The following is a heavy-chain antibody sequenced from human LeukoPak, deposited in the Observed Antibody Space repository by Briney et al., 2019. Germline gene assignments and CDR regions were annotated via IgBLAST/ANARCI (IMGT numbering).Heavy chain of an antibody. D-gene: IGHD3-10*01. Sequence: SETPSLTCAVYGGSFSAYYWSWIRQPPGKGLEWIGEINHSGSTNYNPSLKSRVTISVDTSKNQFSLKLSSVTAADTAVYYCARSPNEGVYGLFDYWGQGTLVTVSS. CDR1: GGSFSAYY. CDR3: ARSPNEGVYGLFDY. V-gene: IGHV4-34*01. J-gene: IGHJ4*02. CDR2: INHSGST.